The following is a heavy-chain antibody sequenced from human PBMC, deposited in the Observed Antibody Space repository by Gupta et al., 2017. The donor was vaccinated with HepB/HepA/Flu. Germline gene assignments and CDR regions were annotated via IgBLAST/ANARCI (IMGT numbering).Heavy chain of an antibody. V-gene: IGHV2-5*01. D-gene: IGHD2-2*01. CDR2: IYWNDDK. J-gene: IGHJ5*02. CDR3: AHSGPIVPAAISINWFDP. CDR1: GFSLSTSGVG. Sequence: QITLKESGPTLVKPTQTLTLTCTFSGFSLSTSGVGVGWIRQPPGKALEWLALIYWNDDKRYSPSLKSRLTITKDTSKNQVVLTMTNMDPVDTATYYCAHSGPIVPAAISINWFDPWGQGTLVTVSS.